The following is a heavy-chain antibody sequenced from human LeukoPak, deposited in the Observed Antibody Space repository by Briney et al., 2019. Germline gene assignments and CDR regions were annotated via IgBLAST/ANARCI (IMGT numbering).Heavy chain of an antibody. J-gene: IGHJ1*01. V-gene: IGHV3-33*08. Sequence: QPGGSLRLSCAASGFTFSTYWMSWVRQAPGKGLEWVAVIWYDGSNKYYADSVKGRFTISRDNSKNTVYLQMNSLRVEDTAVYYCARDQRPGWGEYFQHWGQGTLVTVSS. CDR1: GFTFSTYW. CDR2: IWYDGSNK. CDR3: ARDQRPGWGEYFQH. D-gene: IGHD3-16*01.